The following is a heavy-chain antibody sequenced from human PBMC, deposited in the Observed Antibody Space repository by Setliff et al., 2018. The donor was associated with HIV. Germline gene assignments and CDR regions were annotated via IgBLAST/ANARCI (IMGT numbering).Heavy chain of an antibody. CDR1: GFTFSRHA. V-gene: IGHV3-30*04. CDR3: ARDAGGAGEYFDY. CDR2: ISYDGSNK. J-gene: IGHJ4*02. D-gene: IGHD7-27*01. Sequence: GGSLRLSCAASGFTFSRHAMHWVRQAPGKGLEWVAVISYDGSNKYYADSVKGRFTISRDNSKNTLYLQMNSLRAEDTAVYCCARDAGGAGEYFDYWGQGTLVTVSS.